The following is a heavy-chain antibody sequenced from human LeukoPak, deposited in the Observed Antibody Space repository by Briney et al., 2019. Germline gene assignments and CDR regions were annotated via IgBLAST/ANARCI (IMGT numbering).Heavy chain of an antibody. J-gene: IGHJ4*02. CDR1: GFTFSSYS. Sequence: GGSLRLSCAASGFTFSSYSMNWVRQAPGKGLEWVSSISSSSTHLYHADSVKGRFAISRDNAKNSLYLQMNSLRAEDTAVYYCAIDLIVEGTAILGYSGQGTLVTVSS. CDR2: ISSSSTHL. CDR3: AIDLIVEGTAILGY. V-gene: IGHV3-21*01. D-gene: IGHD1-26*01.